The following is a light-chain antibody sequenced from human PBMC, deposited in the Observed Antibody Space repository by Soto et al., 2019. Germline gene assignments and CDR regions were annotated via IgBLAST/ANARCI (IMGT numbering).Light chain of an antibody. V-gene: IGKV3-15*01. CDR2: GAS. CDR1: QSVSSSY. J-gene: IGKJ4*01. CDR3: QQDNSWPLT. Sequence: DMVLKQSPVTLSLSPGERATLSCRASQSVSSSYLAWYQQKPGQAPRLLIYGASTRATGVPVRFSGSGSGTEFTLSISSLQSGHFAVYYCQQDNSWPLTFGGGTKVDIK.